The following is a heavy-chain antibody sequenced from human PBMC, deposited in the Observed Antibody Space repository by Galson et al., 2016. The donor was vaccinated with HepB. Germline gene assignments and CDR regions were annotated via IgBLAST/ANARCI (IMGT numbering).Heavy chain of an antibody. Sequence: SVKVSCKASGYTFGSYPIHWVRQAPGQGLEWMGIITPNNGNTVYAQKFPGSVTMTSDTSTSTVYMEVSSLRSEHTAVYYCARDKERWVQYNYYFGMDVWGQGTTVTVSS. CDR1: GYTFGSYP. CDR3: ARDKERWVQYNYYFGMDV. D-gene: IGHD5-24*01. J-gene: IGHJ6*02. CDR2: ITPNNGNT. V-gene: IGHV1-46*01.